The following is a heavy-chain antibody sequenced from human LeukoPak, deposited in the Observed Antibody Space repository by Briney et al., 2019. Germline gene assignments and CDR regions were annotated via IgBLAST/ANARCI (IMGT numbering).Heavy chain of an antibody. D-gene: IGHD5-18*01. CDR1: GYSISSGYY. V-gene: IGHV4-38-2*02. CDR3: AVRIQLWGGYNWFDP. Sequence: PSETLSLTCTVSGYSISSGYYWGWIRQPPGKGLEGIGGIYHSGSTYYNPSLKSGVTISVDTSKNQFSLKLSSVNDADTPVYYCAVRIQLWGGYNWFDPWGQGTLVTVSS. CDR2: IYHSGST. J-gene: IGHJ5*02.